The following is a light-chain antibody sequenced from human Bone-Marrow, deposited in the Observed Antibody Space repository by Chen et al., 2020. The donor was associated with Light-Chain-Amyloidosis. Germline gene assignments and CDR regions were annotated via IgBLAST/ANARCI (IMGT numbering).Light chain of an antibody. V-gene: IGLV3-25*03. J-gene: IGLJ3*02. Sequence: YDLTQPPSVSVSQGQTARIPCSGDALPMQYTYWYQRKPGQAPVLVIFKDSERPSGIPERFSGSSSGTTVTLTISGVQAEDEADYYCQSADSSDTYVVFGGGTQLTVL. CDR2: KDS. CDR1: ALPMQY. CDR3: QSADSSDTYVV.